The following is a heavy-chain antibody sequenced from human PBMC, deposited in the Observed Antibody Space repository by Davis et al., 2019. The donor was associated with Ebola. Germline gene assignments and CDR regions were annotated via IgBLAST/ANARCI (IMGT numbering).Heavy chain of an antibody. CDR1: GFTFSSYW. J-gene: IGHJ2*01. CDR3: ANGGEYQLLYHIWNWYFDL. V-gene: IGHV3-23*01. D-gene: IGHD2-2*02. Sequence: GESLKISCAASGFTFSSYWMSWVRQAPGKGLEWVSAISGSGGSTYYADSVKGRFTISRDNSKNTLYLQMNSLRAEDTAVYYCANGGEYQLLYHIWNWYFDLWGRGTLVTVSS. CDR2: ISGSGGST.